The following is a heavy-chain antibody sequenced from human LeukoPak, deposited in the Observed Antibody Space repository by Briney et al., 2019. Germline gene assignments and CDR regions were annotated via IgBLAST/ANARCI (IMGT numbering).Heavy chain of an antibody. CDR2: IYYSGST. V-gene: IGHV4-61*01. Sequence: SETLSPTCTVSGGSVSSGSYYWSWIRQPPGKGLEWIGYIYYSGSTNYNPSLKSRVTISVDTSKNQFSLKLSSVTAADTAVYYCATSGSGSIGYFDYWGQGTLVTVSS. D-gene: IGHD3-10*01. J-gene: IGHJ4*02. CDR3: ATSGSGSIGYFDY. CDR1: GGSVSSGSYY.